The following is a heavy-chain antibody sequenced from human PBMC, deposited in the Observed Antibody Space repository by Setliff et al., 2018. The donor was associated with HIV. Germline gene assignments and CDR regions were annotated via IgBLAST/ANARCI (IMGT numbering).Heavy chain of an antibody. CDR1: GGSISSYS. V-gene: IGHV4-59*12. J-gene: IGHJ5*02. Sequence: SETLSLTCTVSGGSISSYSWSWIRQPPGKGLEWIGYIYYTGTTKYNPSLKSRVTMSVDTSKNQISLKLTSVTAADTAVYYCARGGRSTVTQWAWFDPWGQGTLVTVSS. D-gene: IGHD4-17*01. CDR2: IYYTGTT. CDR3: ARGGRSTVTQWAWFDP.